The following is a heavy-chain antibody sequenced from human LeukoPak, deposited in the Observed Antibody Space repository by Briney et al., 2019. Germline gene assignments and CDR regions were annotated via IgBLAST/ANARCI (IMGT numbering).Heavy chain of an antibody. CDR3: ARGPGRWLQSYY. V-gene: IGHV1-8*01. CDR1: GYTFTSYD. CDR2: MNPNSGNT. J-gene: IGHJ4*02. Sequence: VASVKVSCKASGYTFTSYDINWVRQATGQGLEWMGWMNPNSGNTGYAQKFQGRATMTRNTSISTAYMELSSLRSEDTAVYYCARGPGRWLQSYYWGQGTLVTVSS. D-gene: IGHD5-24*01.